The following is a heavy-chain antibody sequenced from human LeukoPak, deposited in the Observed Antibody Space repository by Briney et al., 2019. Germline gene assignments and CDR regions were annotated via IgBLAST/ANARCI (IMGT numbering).Heavy chain of an antibody. CDR3: AKEPPHIYGGNSGFDY. CDR1: GYTFSRYA. V-gene: IGHV3-23*01. Sequence: GGCLRLSSAAPGYTFSRYAMRWVRQSPGKGLEWVSAISGSGGSTYYADSVKGRFTIPRNNTNNTLYQQMNNLRAEDTAVYYCAKEPPHIYGGNSGFDYWGQGTLVTVSS. D-gene: IGHD4-23*01. J-gene: IGHJ4*02. CDR2: ISGSGGST.